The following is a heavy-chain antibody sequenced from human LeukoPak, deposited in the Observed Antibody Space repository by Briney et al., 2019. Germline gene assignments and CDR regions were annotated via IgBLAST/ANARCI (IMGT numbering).Heavy chain of an antibody. CDR2: INHSGST. CDR3: ARVRWDCSSTSCRDY. V-gene: IGHV4-34*01. Sequence: SETLSLTCAVYGGSFSGYYWSWIRQPPGKGLEWTGEINHSGSTNYNPSLKSRVTISVDTSKNQFSLKLSSVTAADTAVYYCARVRWDCSSTSCRDYWGQGTLVTVSS. CDR1: GGSFSGYY. J-gene: IGHJ4*02. D-gene: IGHD2-2*01.